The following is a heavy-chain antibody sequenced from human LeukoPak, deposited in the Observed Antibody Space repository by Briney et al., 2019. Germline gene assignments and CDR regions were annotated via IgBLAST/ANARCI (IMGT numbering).Heavy chain of an antibody. Sequence: PSETLSLTCTVSGGSISSGGYYWSWIRQHPGKGLEWIGYIYYSGSTYYNPSLKSRVTISVDTSKNQFSLKLSSVTAADTAVYYCARGSPYDYIWGSYRPHFFDYWGQGTLVTVFS. J-gene: IGHJ4*02. CDR2: IYYSGST. CDR1: GGSISSGGYY. CDR3: ARGSPYDYIWGSYRPHFFDY. V-gene: IGHV4-31*03. D-gene: IGHD3-16*02.